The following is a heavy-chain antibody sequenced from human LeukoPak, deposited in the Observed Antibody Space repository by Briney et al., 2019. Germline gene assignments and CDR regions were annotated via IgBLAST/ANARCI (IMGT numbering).Heavy chain of an antibody. J-gene: IGHJ5*02. V-gene: IGHV4-59*01. CDR3: ARDSYYYDSSGYSSSNWFDP. CDR2: IYYSGST. Sequence: PSETLSLTCTVSGGSISSYYWSWIRQPPGKGLEWIGYIYYSGSTNYNPSLKSRVTISVDTSKNQFSLKLSSVTAADTAVYYCARDSYYYDSSGYSSSNWFDPWGQGTLVTLSS. CDR1: GGSISSYY. D-gene: IGHD3-22*01.